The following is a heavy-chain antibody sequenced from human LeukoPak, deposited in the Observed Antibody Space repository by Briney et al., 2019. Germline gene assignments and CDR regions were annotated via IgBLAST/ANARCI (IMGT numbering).Heavy chain of an antibody. CDR2: SGSGGTT. D-gene: IGHD1-14*01. CDR3: AISGIGSYFDY. V-gene: IGHV3-23*01. Sequence: GGSLRLSCAASGFTITTYAMSWVRQAPGKGLEWVSGSGSGGTTYYADSVKGRFTISRDNSKNTQYMQMNSLRAEDTAVYYCAISGIGSYFDYWAREPWSPSPQ. CDR1: GFTITTYA. J-gene: IGHJ4*02.